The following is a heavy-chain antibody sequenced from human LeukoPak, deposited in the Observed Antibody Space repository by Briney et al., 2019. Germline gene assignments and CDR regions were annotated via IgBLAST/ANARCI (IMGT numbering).Heavy chain of an antibody. D-gene: IGHD1-26*01. J-gene: IGHJ4*02. CDR2: IYYSGSA. V-gene: IGHV4-39*07. Sequence: SETLSLTCTVSGGSISSSSYYWGWIRQPPGKGLEWVGSIYYSGSAYYDPSLESRVIISVDTSKNQFSLKLSSVTAAVTAVYYCARVVSGSHFGYWGRGTLVTVSS. CDR3: ARVVSGSHFGY. CDR1: GGSISSSSYY.